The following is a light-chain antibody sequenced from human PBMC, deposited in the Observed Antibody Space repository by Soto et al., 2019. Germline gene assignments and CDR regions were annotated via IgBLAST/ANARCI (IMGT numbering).Light chain of an antibody. J-gene: IGLJ3*02. Sequence: SYELTQPPSVSVAPGQTARITCGGNNIGSKSVHWYQQKPGQAPVLVVYDDSDRPSGIPERFSGSNSGNTATLTISRVGAGDEADYYCHLWDSSSDHWVFGGGTKLTVL. CDR3: HLWDSSSDHWV. CDR2: DDS. V-gene: IGLV3-21*02. CDR1: NIGSKS.